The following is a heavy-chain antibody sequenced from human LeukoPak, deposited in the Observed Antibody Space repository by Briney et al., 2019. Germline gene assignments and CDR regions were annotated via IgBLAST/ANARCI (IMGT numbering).Heavy chain of an antibody. CDR3: TTEPLVVVVAAHYYYYGMDV. J-gene: IGHJ6*04. CDR1: GFTFSNAW. CDR2: IKSKTDGGTT. V-gene: IGHV3-15*01. Sequence: GGSLRLSCAASGFTFSNAWMSWVRQAPGKGLEWIGRIKSKTDGGTTDYAAPVKGRFTISRDDSKNTLYLQMNSLKTEDTAVYYCTTEPLVVVVAAHYYYYGMDVRGKGTTVTVSS. D-gene: IGHD2-15*01.